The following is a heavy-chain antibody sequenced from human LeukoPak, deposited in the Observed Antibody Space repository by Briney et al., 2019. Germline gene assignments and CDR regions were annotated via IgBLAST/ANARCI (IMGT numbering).Heavy chain of an antibody. Sequence: PGGSRRLSCSASGFTFNRFAMPWVRQLPGRGLEWVSYISGNGHKTYYADSVKGRFSVSRDNSKNILYLQMHSLRADDSALYYCAKDANYFDSSGYLIPFDYWGQGTLVTVSS. CDR2: ISGNGHKT. V-gene: IGHV3-23*01. D-gene: IGHD3-22*01. J-gene: IGHJ4*02. CDR1: GFTFNRFA. CDR3: AKDANYFDSSGYLIPFDY.